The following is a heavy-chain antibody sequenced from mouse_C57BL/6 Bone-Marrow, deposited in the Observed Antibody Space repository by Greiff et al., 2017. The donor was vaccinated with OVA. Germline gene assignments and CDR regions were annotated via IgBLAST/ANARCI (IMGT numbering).Heavy chain of an antibody. D-gene: IGHD2-3*01. CDR2: IDPSDSYT. CDR1: GYTFTSYW. CDR3: AREDDGYPYYYAMDY. J-gene: IGHJ4*01. Sequence: VQLQQPGAELVKPGASVKLSCKASGYTFTSYWMQWVKQRPGQGLAWIGEIDPSDSYTNYNQKFKGKATLTVDTSSSTAYMQLSSLTSESSAVYYCAREDDGYPYYYAMDYWGQGTSVTVSS. V-gene: IGHV1-50*01.